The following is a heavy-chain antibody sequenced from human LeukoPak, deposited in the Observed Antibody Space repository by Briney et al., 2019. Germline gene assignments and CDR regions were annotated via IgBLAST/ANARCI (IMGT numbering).Heavy chain of an antibody. CDR1: GGSISSYY. D-gene: IGHD2-2*02. CDR3: ARFVAPAAIEFSWFDP. V-gene: IGHV4-59*01. Sequence: SETLSFXCTVSGGSISSYYWSWIRQPPGKGLEWIGYIYYSGSTNYNPSLKSRVTISVDTSKNQFSLKLSSVTAADTAVYYCARFVAPAAIEFSWFDPWGQGTLVTVSS. CDR2: IYYSGST. J-gene: IGHJ5*02.